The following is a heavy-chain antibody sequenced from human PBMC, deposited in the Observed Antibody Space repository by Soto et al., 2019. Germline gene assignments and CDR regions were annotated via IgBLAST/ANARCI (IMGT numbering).Heavy chain of an antibody. Sequence: ASVKVSCKASGYTFTGYYMHWVRQAPGQGLEWMGWINPNSGGTNYAQKFQGWVTMTRDTSISTAYMELSRLRSDDTAVYYCAIQSYDSGYDEVVDYWGQGTLVTVSS. J-gene: IGHJ4*02. CDR3: AIQSYDSGYDEVVDY. CDR1: GYTFTGYY. V-gene: IGHV1-2*04. D-gene: IGHD5-12*01. CDR2: INPNSGGT.